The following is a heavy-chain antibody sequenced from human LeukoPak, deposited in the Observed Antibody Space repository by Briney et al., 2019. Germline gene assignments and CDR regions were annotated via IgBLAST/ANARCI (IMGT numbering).Heavy chain of an antibody. Sequence: SETLSLTCAVYGGSFSGYCWSWIRQPPGKGLEWIGEINHSGSTNYNPSLKSRVTISVDTSKNQFSLKLSSVTAADTAVYYCARWSSNWGQGTLVTVSS. V-gene: IGHV4-34*01. J-gene: IGHJ4*02. CDR1: GGSFSGYC. CDR2: INHSGST. CDR3: ARWSSN.